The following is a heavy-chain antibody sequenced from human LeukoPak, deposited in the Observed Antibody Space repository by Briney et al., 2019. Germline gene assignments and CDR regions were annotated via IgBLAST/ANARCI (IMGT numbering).Heavy chain of an antibody. Sequence: SGGSLRLSCAASGFTFRDYAVHWIRQTPGKGLEWVALISYDSTNIRYADSVKGRFTISRDNSKNTFYLQMTSLKIEDTAIYYCARDEPPLDYWGQGTLVTVSS. CDR3: ARDEPPLDY. CDR1: GFTFRDYA. CDR2: ISYDSTNI. J-gene: IGHJ4*02. V-gene: IGHV3-30-3*01.